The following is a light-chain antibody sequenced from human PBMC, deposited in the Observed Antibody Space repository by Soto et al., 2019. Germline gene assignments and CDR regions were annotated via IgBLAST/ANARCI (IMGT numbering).Light chain of an antibody. CDR3: CSYAGSYTYV. V-gene: IGLV2-11*01. J-gene: IGLJ1*01. CDR2: DVS. Sequence: QSVLTQPRSVSGSPGQSVTISCTGTSSDVGGYNYVSWYQQHPGKAPKLMIYDVSKRPSGVPDRFSGSKSGNTASLTISGLQAEDEADYYRCSYAGSYTYVFGPGTNVTVL. CDR1: SSDVGGYNY.